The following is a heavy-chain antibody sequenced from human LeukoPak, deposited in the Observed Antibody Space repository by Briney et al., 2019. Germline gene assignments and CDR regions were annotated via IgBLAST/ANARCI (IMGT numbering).Heavy chain of an antibody. V-gene: IGHV4-61*02. CDR1: GGSISSGSYY. CDR3: ASGFLGYCSSTSCYGSLDAFDI. CDR2: IYTSGST. Sequence: SETLSLTCTVSGGSISSGSYYWSWIRQPAGKGLEWIGRIYTSGSTNYNPSLKSRVTISVDTSKNQFSLKLSSVTAADTAVYYCASGFLGYCSSTSCYGSLDAFDIWGQGTMVTVSS. D-gene: IGHD2-2*01. J-gene: IGHJ3*02.